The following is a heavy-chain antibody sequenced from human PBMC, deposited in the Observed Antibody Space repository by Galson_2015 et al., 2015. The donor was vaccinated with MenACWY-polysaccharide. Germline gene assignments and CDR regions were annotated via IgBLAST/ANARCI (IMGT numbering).Heavy chain of an antibody. CDR2: ISGSSSYI. J-gene: IGHJ4*02. CDR1: GFTFSTYS. Sequence: SLRFSCAGSGFTFSTYSMIWVRQAPGRGLEWVSAISGSSSYIYYADSVKSRFTISRDNAKNSLYLQMNSLRAEDTAVYYCASRTRFRTGSGPEDFWGQGTLVAVSS. V-gene: IGHV3-21*01. D-gene: IGHD1-14*01. CDR3: ASRTRFRTGSGPEDF.